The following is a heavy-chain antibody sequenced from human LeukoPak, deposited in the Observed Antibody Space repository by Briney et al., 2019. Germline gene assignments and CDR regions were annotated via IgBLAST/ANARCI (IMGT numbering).Heavy chain of an antibody. J-gene: IGHJ4*02. CDR3: ARAPLAYDSSGYSDY. D-gene: IGHD3-22*01. CDR2: INPSGGST. CDR1: GYTFTGYY. V-gene: IGHV1-46*01. Sequence: GASVKVSCKASGYTFTGYYMHWVRQAPGQGLEWMGIINPSGGSTSYAQKFQGRVTMTRDTSTSTVYMELSSLRSEDTAVYYCARAPLAYDSSGYSDYWGQGTLVTVSS.